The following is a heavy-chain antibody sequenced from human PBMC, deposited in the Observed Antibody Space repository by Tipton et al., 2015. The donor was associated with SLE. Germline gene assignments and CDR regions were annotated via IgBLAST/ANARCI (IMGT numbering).Heavy chain of an antibody. Sequence: TLSLTCTVSGGSISSGGYYWSWIRQHPGKGLEWIGYIYYSGSTYYNPSLKSRVTISVDTSKNQFSLKLSSVTAADTAVYYCARRDIVATGHFDLWGRGTLVTVSS. CDR3: ARRDIVATGHFDL. V-gene: IGHV4-31*03. D-gene: IGHD5-12*01. J-gene: IGHJ2*01. CDR2: IYYSGST. CDR1: GGSISSGGYY.